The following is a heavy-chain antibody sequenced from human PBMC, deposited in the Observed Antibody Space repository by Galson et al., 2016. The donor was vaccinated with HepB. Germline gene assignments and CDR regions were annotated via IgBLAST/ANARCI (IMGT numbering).Heavy chain of an antibody. J-gene: IGHJ4*02. V-gene: IGHV3-7*03. CDR1: GFTLSSYW. CDR2: INEDGSET. Sequence: SLRLSCAASGFTLSSYWMNWVRQVPGKGPECVAKINEDGSETYSVDSVKGRFIISRDNAKNSLYLEMNSLRAEDTAVYYCVRAWGLDYWGRGTLVAVSS. D-gene: IGHD7-27*01. CDR3: VRAWGLDY.